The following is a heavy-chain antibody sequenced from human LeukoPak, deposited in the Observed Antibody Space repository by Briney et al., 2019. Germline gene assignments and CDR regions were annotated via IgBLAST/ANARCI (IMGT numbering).Heavy chain of an antibody. J-gene: IGHJ4*02. CDR1: GGTFSSYA. CDR2: ITPILGIA. V-gene: IGHV1-69*04. D-gene: IGHD2-15*01. Sequence: GASVKVSCKASGGTFSSYAISWVRQAPGQGLEWVGRITPILGIANYAQKFQGRVTITADKSTSTAYMELSSLRSEDTAVYYCARGGYCSGGSCYSGGYWGQRTLVTVSS. CDR3: ARGGYCSGGSCYSGGY.